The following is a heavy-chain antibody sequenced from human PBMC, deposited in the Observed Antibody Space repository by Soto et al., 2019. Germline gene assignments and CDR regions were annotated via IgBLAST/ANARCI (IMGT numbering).Heavy chain of an antibody. CDR2: IKSKTDGGTT. J-gene: IGHJ4*02. CDR3: TLRKTMVRGVIIPDY. CDR1: GFTFSNAW. V-gene: IGHV3-15*07. D-gene: IGHD3-10*01. Sequence: EVQLVESGGGLVKPGGSLRLSCAASGFTFSNAWMNWVRQAPGKGLEWVGRIKSKTDGGTTDYAAPVKGRFTISRDNSKNTLYLQMNSLKPEDTAVYYCTLRKTMVRGVIIPDYWGQGTLVTVSS.